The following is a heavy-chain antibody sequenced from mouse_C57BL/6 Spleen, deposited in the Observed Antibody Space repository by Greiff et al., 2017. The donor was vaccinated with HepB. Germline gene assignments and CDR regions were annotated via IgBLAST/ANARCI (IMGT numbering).Heavy chain of an antibody. J-gene: IGHJ2*01. CDR1: GFNIKDDY. CDR2: IDPENGDT. Sequence: EVQLQQSGAELVRPGASVKLSCTASGFNIKDDYMHWVKQRPEQGLEWIGWIDPENGDTEYASKFQGKATITADTSSNTAYLQLSSLTSEDTAVYYCTTEDTSYFDYWGQGTTLTVSS. V-gene: IGHV14-4*01. CDR3: TTEDTSYFDY.